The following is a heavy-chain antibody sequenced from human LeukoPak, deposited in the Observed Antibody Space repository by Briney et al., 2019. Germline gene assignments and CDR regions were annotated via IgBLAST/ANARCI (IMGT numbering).Heavy chain of an antibody. CDR3: ARVREMATIPWFDP. CDR1: GGSITSYY. Sequence: SETLSLTCTVSGGSITSYYSSWIRPPPGKGLGWVGYIYYSVSTNYNPSLKSRVTISVDTSTNQFCLKLSSVTAADTAVYYCARVREMATIPWFDPWGQGTLVTVSS. CDR2: IYYSVST. D-gene: IGHD5-24*01. J-gene: IGHJ5*02. V-gene: IGHV4-59*01.